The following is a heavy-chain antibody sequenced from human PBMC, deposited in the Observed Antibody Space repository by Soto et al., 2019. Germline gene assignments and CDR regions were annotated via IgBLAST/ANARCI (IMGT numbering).Heavy chain of an antibody. V-gene: IGHV1-2*02. Sequence: AASVKVSCKASGYTFTGYYMHWVRQAPGQGLEWMGWINPNSGGTNYAQKFQGRVTMTRDTSISTAYMELSRLRSDDTAVYYCARVPAAILGTYYYYYYGMDVWGQGTTVTVSS. CDR1: GYTFTGYY. CDR2: INPNSGGT. D-gene: IGHD2-2*01. CDR3: ARVPAAILGTYYYYYYGMDV. J-gene: IGHJ6*02.